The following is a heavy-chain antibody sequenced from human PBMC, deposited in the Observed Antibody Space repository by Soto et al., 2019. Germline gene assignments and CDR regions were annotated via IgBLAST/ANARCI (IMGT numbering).Heavy chain of an antibody. D-gene: IGHD2-21*01. CDR1: GGTFSSYG. CDR2: IIPIFGTA. Sequence: QVELVQSGAEVKKPGSSVKVSCKASGGTFSSYGISWVRQAPGQGLEWMGGIIPIFGTANYAQKFQGRVTITADESTSTVYMELSSLRSEDTAVYYCARGLQAIEFAVLIYWGQGTLVTVSS. J-gene: IGHJ4*02. CDR3: ARGLQAIEFAVLIY. V-gene: IGHV1-69*01.